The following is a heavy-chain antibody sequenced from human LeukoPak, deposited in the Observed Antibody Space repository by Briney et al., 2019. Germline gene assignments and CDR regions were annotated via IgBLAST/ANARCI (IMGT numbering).Heavy chain of an antibody. CDR3: ARAAYSGSYHSDY. Sequence: SETLSLTCTVSGGSVNSGSYYWNWIRQPPGKGLEWIGYIYYSGSTNYNPSLKSRVTISVDTSKNQFSLKLSSVTAADTAVYYCARAAYSGSYHSDYWGQGTLATVSS. CDR2: IYYSGST. J-gene: IGHJ4*02. V-gene: IGHV4-61*01. D-gene: IGHD1-26*01. CDR1: GGSVNSGSYY.